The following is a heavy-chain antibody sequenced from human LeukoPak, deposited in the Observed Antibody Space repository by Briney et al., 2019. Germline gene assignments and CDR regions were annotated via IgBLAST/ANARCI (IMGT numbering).Heavy chain of an antibody. CDR2: IVVGSGNT. CDR1: GFTFSSSA. J-gene: IGHJ4*02. D-gene: IGHD3-10*01. CDR3: ARVSRELYYFDY. V-gene: IGHV1-58*02. Sequence: SVKVSCKASGFTFSSSAMQWVRQARGQRLEWIGWIVVGSGNTNYAQKFQERVTITRDMSTSTAYMELSSLRSEDTAVYYCARVSRELYYFDYWGQGTLVTVSS.